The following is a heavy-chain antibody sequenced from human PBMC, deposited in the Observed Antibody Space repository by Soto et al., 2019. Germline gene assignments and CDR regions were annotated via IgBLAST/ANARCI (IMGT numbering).Heavy chain of an antibody. D-gene: IGHD3-10*01. Sequence: QVQLVQSGAEVKKPGASVKVSCKASGYTFTSYGISWVRQAPGQGLEWMGWISAYNGNTNYAQKLQGRVTMTTDTATSTAYMELRSLRSDDTAVYYCAREVRIWFGELLRHLYYYYGMDVWGQGTTVTVSS. CDR1: GYTFTSYG. V-gene: IGHV1-18*01. CDR3: AREVRIWFGELLRHLYYYYGMDV. J-gene: IGHJ6*02. CDR2: ISAYNGNT.